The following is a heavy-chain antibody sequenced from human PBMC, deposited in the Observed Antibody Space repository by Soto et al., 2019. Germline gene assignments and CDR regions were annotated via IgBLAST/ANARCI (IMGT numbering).Heavy chain of an antibody. CDR1: GFTIIDYS. Sequence: EEQLLLSGGGLIQQGGSLRLSCAASGFTIIDYSMAWVRQTPERGLVWVSGMSIGYEKTFYADSVKGRFAASRDRFKNRVDLQMNGLRAGDTAMYYCARWNGYGELWGQGTLVTVSS. J-gene: IGHJ4*02. CDR3: ARWNGYGEL. V-gene: IGHV3-23*01. D-gene: IGHD1-1*01. CDR2: MSIGYEKT.